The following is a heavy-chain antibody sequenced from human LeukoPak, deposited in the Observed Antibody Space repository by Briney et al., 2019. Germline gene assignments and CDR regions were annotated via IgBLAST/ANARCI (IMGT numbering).Heavy chain of an antibody. Sequence: ASVKVSCKASGYTFTSYGISWVRQAPGQGLEWMGWISAYNGNTNYAQKLQGRVTMTTDTSTSTAYMELRSLRSDDTAVYYCATSYSSSWYERPGYFDYWGQGTLVTVSS. CDR1: GYTFTSYG. V-gene: IGHV1-18*01. J-gene: IGHJ4*02. CDR3: ATSYSSSWYERPGYFDY. CDR2: ISAYNGNT. D-gene: IGHD6-13*01.